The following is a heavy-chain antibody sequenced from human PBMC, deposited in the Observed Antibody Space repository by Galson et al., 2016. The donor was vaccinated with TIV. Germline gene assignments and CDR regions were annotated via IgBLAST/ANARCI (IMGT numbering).Heavy chain of an antibody. J-gene: IGHJ4*02. Sequence: SLRLSCAAFGFTFSSYSMTWVRQALGKGLEWVSTIPYSGGSTTYYADSVKGRFTISRDNSKNTLYLEMNSLRVEDTAVYFCARLGVRELWNYWGQGTLVAVSS. D-gene: IGHD3-16*01. V-gene: IGHV3-23*01. CDR2: IPYSGGSTT. CDR1: GFTFSSYS. CDR3: ARLGVRELWNY.